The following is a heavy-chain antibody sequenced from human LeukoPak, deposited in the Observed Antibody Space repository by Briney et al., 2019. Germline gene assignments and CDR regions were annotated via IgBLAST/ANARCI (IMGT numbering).Heavy chain of an antibody. CDR2: INHSGST. CDR3: ARHGSSSGWYMYNWFDL. Sequence: SETLSLTCAVYGGSFSGYYWSWIRQPPGKGLEWIGEINHSGSTNYNPSLKSRVTISVDTSKSQFSLKLSSVTAADTAVYYCARHGSSSGWYMYNWFDLWGQGTLVTVSS. D-gene: IGHD6-19*01. J-gene: IGHJ5*02. V-gene: IGHV4-34*01. CDR1: GGSFSGYY.